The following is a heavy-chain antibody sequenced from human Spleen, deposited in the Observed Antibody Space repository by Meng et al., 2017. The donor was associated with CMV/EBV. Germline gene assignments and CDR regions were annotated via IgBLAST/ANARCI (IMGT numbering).Heavy chain of an antibody. V-gene: IGHV3-30-3*01. J-gene: IGHJ6*02. D-gene: IGHD3-16*01. Sequence: GGSLRLSCAASGFTFSSYAMHWVRQAPGKGLEWAAVISYDGSNKYYADSVKGRFTISRDNSKNTLYLQMNSLRAEDTAVYYCARGGKLFPYGMDVWGQGTTVTVSS. CDR1: GFTFSSYA. CDR3: ARGGKLFPYGMDV. CDR2: ISYDGSNK.